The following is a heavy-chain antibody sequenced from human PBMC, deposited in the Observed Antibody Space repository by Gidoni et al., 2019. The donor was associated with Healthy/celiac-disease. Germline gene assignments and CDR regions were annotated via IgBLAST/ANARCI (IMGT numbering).Heavy chain of an antibody. D-gene: IGHD1-26*01. CDR3: ARRSLEILGGFDY. V-gene: IGHV4-39*01. J-gene: IGHJ4*02. Sequence: QLQLQESGPGLVKPSETLSLPCPVSGGSISRSSYYWGWIRQPPGKGLEWIGSIYYSGSTYYNPSLKSRVTISVDTSKNQFSLKLSSVTAADTAVYYCARRSLEILGGFDYWGQGTLVTVSS. CDR2: IYYSGST. CDR1: GGSISRSSYY.